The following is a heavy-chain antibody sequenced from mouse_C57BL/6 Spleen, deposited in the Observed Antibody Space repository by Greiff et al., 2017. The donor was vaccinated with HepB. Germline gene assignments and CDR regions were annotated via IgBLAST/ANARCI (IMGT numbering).Heavy chain of an antibody. CDR3: ARGVSPYYFDY. Sequence: QVQLQQSGPELVKPGASVKISCKASGYSFTSYYIHWVKQRPGQGLEWIGWIYPGSGNTKYNEKFKGKATLTADTSSSTAYMQLSSLTSEDSAVYYCARGVSPYYFDYWGQGTTLTVSS. CDR2: IYPGSGNT. V-gene: IGHV1-66*01. CDR1: GYSFTSYY. J-gene: IGHJ2*01. D-gene: IGHD6-2*01.